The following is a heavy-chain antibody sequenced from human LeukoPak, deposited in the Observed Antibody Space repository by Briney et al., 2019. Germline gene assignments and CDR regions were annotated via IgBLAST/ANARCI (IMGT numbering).Heavy chain of an antibody. CDR1: GFTFSSYG. V-gene: IGHV3-30*18. Sequence: PGGSLRLSCAASGFTFSSYGMHWVRQAPGKGLEWVAVISYDGSNKYYADSVKGRFTISRDNSKNTLYLQMNSLRAEDTAVYYCAKDLEADANSGSYPDYYFDYWGQGTLVTVSS. J-gene: IGHJ4*02. D-gene: IGHD1-26*01. CDR3: AKDLEADANSGSYPDYYFDY. CDR2: ISYDGSNK.